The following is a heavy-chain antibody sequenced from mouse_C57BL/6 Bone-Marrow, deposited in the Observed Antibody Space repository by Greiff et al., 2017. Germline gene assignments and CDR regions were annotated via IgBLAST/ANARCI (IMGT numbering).Heavy chain of an antibody. CDR1: GYSITSDY. J-gene: IGHJ1*03. CDR2: ISYSGST. CDR3: AREGTGDWYFDV. Sequence: EVKLVESGPGLAKPSQTLSLTCSVTGYSITSDYWNWIRKFPGNKLEYIGYISYSGSTYYNPSLKSRISITRDTTKNPYYLQLNSVTTEDTATCYCAREGTGDWYFDVWGTGTTVTVSS. D-gene: IGHD4-1*01. V-gene: IGHV3-8*01.